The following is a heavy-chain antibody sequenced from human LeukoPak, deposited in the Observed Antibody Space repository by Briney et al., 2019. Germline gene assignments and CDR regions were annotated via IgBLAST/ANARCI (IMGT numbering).Heavy chain of an antibody. D-gene: IGHD7-27*01. CDR3: ARGTGDAFDI. CDR2: IYHSGST. V-gene: IGHV4-38-2*02. CDR1: GYSISSGYY. J-gene: IGHJ3*02. Sequence: SETLSLTCTVSGYSISSGYYWGWIRQPPGKGLEWIGSIYHSGSTYYNPSLKSRVTISVDTSKNQFSLELGSVTAADTAVYYCARGTGDAFDIWGQGTMVTVSS.